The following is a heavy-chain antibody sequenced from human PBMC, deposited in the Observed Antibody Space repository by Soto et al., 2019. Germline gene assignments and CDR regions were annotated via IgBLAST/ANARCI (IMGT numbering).Heavy chain of an antibody. Sequence: EVQLLESGGGLVQPGGSLRLSCAASGFTFSSYAMSWVRQAPGKGLEWVSAISGSGGSTYYADSVKGRFTISRDNSKNTLYLQMNSLRAEDTAVYYCAKTQPATTVTDNWFDPWGQGTLVTVSS. V-gene: IGHV3-23*01. J-gene: IGHJ5*02. CDR3: AKTQPATTVTDNWFDP. CDR2: ISGSGGST. CDR1: GFTFSSYA. D-gene: IGHD4-17*01.